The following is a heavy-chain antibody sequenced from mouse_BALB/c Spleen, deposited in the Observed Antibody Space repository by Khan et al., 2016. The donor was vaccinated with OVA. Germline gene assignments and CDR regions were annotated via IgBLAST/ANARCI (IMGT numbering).Heavy chain of an antibody. CDR2: IWGGGST. V-gene: IGHV2-6-5*01. CDR1: GFSLTDYG. J-gene: IGHJ4*01. Sequence: QVQLKESGPGLVAPSQSLSITCTVSGFSLTDYGVSWIRQPPGKGLEWLGVIWGGGSTYYSSALKSRLSINKDNSKSQVFLKMNSLQTDDSAMYYCAKNYSGYRDAMDYWGQGTSVTVSS. CDR3: AKNYSGYRDAMDY. D-gene: IGHD1-2*01.